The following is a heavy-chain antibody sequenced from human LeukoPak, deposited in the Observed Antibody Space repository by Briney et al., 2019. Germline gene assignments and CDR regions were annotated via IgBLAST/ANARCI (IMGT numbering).Heavy chain of an antibody. J-gene: IGHJ6*03. D-gene: IGHD3-3*01. V-gene: IGHV4-59*11. CDR3: AREVGYYYYMDV. Sequence: PESLCLTCTASGGSISSHYWSWIRQPPGKGLEWIGNIYYSGSTNYNPSLKSRVTISVDTSKNQFSLKLISLTAADTAVYYCAREVGYYYYMDVWGKGTTVTVSS. CDR2: IYYSGST. CDR1: GGSISSHY.